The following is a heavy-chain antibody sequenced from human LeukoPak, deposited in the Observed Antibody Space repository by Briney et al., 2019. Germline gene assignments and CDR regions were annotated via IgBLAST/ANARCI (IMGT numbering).Heavy chain of an antibody. CDR3: ATRLVVVTPDNWFDP. CDR1: GFTFSSYW. Sequence: GGSLRLSCAASGFTFSSYWMSWVRQAPGKGLEWVAEIIQDGGMKYHADSVKGRFTISRDNAKNSLYLQMNNLGVEDTAVYYCATRLVVVTPDNWFDPWGQGTLVTVSS. V-gene: IGHV3-7*01. D-gene: IGHD4-23*01. CDR2: IIQDGGMK. J-gene: IGHJ5*02.